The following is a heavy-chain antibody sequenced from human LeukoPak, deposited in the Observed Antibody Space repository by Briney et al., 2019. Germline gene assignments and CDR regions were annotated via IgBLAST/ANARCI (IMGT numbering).Heavy chain of an antibody. D-gene: IGHD3-22*01. Sequence: PSETLSLTCTVSGGSISSSSYYWGWIRQPPGKGLEWIGSIYYSGSTYYNPSLKSRVTISVDTSKNQFSLKLSSVTAADTAVYYCARVASYHYDSSGYSPYFDYWGQGTLVTVSS. V-gene: IGHV4-39*07. CDR3: ARVASYHYDSSGYSPYFDY. CDR2: IYYSGST. CDR1: GGSISSSSYY. J-gene: IGHJ4*02.